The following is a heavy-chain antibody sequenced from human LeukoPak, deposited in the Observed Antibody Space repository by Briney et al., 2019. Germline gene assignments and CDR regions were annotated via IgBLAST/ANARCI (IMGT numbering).Heavy chain of an antibody. CDR1: GGSISSYY. CDR2: IYYSGST. V-gene: IGHV4-59*08. J-gene: IGHJ4*02. CDR3: ARQRADILTGYYAYYFDY. Sequence: KPSETLSLTCTVSGGSISSYYWSWIRQPPGKGLEWIGYIYYSGSTNYNPSLKSRVTISVDTSKNQFSLKLSSVTAADTAVYYCARQRADILTGYYAYYFDYWGQGTLVTVSS. D-gene: IGHD3-9*01.